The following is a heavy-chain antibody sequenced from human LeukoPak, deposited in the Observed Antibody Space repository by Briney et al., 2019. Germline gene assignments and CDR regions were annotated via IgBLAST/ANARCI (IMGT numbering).Heavy chain of an antibody. J-gene: IGHJ4*02. D-gene: IGHD3-22*01. CDR3: ARQEYYYDSSGYSLLGDY. Sequence: SETLSLTCSVSGGSVSSGSYYWSWIRQPPGKGLEWIGYIYYSGSTNYNPSLKSRVTISVDTSKNEFSLKLSDVTAAGTAVYYCARQEYYYDSSGYSLLGDYWGQGTLVTVSS. CDR2: IYYSGST. CDR1: GGSVSSGSYY. V-gene: IGHV4-61*01.